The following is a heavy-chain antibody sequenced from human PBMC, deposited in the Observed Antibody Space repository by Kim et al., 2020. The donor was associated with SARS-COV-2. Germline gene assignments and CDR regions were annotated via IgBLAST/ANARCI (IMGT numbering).Heavy chain of an antibody. CDR1: GFTFSSYD. Sequence: GGSLRLSCAASGFTFSSYDMHWVRQAPGKGLEWVSAIGTAGDTYYPGSVKGRFTISRENAKNSLYLQMNSLRAGDTAVYYCAREYREITIFGVVTYGMDVWGQGPTVTVSS. V-gene: IGHV3-13*01. J-gene: IGHJ6*02. CDR2: IGTAGDT. CDR3: AREYREITIFGVVTYGMDV. D-gene: IGHD3-3*01.